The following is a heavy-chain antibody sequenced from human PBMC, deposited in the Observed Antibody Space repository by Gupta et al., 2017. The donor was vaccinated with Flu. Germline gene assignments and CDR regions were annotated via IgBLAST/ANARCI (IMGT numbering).Heavy chain of an antibody. CDR2: VKAGGGTT. CDR3: TKGTTQFDY. CDR1: GFTFSGYA. D-gene: IGHD1-1*01. V-gene: IGHV3-23*01. Sequence: SGFTFSGYAMSWVRQYPGKGLEWVSSVKAGGGTTYYADSVKGRFTISRDNTKNTLVLQINGLRAEDTAIYYCTKGTTQFDYWGQGTLVTVSS. J-gene: IGHJ4*02.